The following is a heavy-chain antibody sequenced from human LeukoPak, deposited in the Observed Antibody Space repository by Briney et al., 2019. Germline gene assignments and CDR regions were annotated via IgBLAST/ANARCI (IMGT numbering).Heavy chain of an antibody. J-gene: IGHJ5*02. V-gene: IGHV3-21*01. CDR3: ARDWFVVVPAAIWDDWFDP. D-gene: IGHD2-2*02. CDR1: GFTFSSYS. CDR2: ISSSSSYI. Sequence: GGSLRLSCAASGFTFSSYSMNWVRQAPGKGLEWVSSISSSSSYIYYADSVKGRFTISRDNAKNSLYPQMNSLRAEDTAVYYCARDWFVVVPAAIWDDWFDPWGQGTLVTVSS.